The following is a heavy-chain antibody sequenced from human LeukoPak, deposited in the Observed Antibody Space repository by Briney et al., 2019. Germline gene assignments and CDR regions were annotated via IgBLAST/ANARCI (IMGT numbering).Heavy chain of an antibody. CDR2: ISYDGSNK. V-gene: IGHV3-30*18. CDR1: GFTFSSYG. Sequence: GRSLRLSCAASGFTFSSYGMHWVRQAPGKGLEWVAVISYDGSNKYYADSVKGRFTISRDNSKNTLYLQMNSLRAEDTAVYYCAKGGYYDFWSDEVSYYFDYWGQGTLVTVSS. CDR3: AKGGYYDFWSDEVSYYFDY. D-gene: IGHD3-3*01. J-gene: IGHJ4*02.